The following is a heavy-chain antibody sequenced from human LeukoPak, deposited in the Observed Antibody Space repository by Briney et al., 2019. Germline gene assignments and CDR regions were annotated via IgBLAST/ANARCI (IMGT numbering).Heavy chain of an antibody. CDR1: GLTLSNYW. V-gene: IGHV3-NL1*01. Sequence: GGSLRLSCAASGLTLSNYWMHWVRQAPGKGLEWVSAISGSGGSTYYADSVKGRFTISRDNSKNTLYLQMNSLRAEDTAVYYCALNSPFRELLYSAFDIWGQGTMVTVSS. CDR3: ALNSPFRELLYSAFDI. CDR2: ISGSGGST. J-gene: IGHJ3*02. D-gene: IGHD3-10*01.